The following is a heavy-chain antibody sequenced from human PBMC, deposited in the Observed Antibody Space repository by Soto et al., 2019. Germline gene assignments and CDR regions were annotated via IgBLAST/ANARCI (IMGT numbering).Heavy chain of an antibody. D-gene: IGHD6-6*01. CDR3: ARAIEYSSYYYYGMDV. CDR2: INPNSGGT. Sequence: QVQLVQSGAEVKKPGASVKVSCKASGYTFTGYYMHWVRQAPGQGLERMGWINPNSGGTDGGQKFQGRVTMTRDTYISTASMELSSLRSDDTAVYYCARAIEYSSYYYYGMDVWGQGTTVTGSS. CDR1: GYTFTGYY. V-gene: IGHV1-2*02. J-gene: IGHJ6*02.